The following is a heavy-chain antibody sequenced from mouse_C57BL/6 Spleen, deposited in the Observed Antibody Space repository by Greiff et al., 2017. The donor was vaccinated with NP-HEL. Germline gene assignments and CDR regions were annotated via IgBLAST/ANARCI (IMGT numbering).Heavy chain of an antibody. CDR1: GYTFTSYW. D-gene: IGHD2-5*01. J-gene: IGHJ3*01. CDR2: INPSNGGT. V-gene: IGHV1-53*01. CDR3: AGSTYYSSYRVPFAY. Sequence: QVQLQQPGTELVKPGASVKLSCKASGYTFTSYWMHWVKQRPGQGLEWIGNINPSNGGTNYIEKFKSKATLTVDKSSSTAYMQLSSLTSEDSAFYYCAGSTYYSSYRVPFAYWGQGTLVTVSA.